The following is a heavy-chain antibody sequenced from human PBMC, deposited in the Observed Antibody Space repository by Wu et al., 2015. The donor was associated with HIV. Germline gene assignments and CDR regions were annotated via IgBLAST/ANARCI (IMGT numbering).Heavy chain of an antibody. CDR2: INPNSGGS. V-gene: IGHV1-2*02. CDR3: AREFYDLSRSQKATNWFDP. D-gene: IGHD3-3*01. J-gene: IGHJ5*02. CDR1: GYTYNTYY. Sequence: QVQLVQSGPEVKKPGASVRVSCKASGYTYNTYYMHWVRQAPGQRLEWVGWINPNSGGSMSAEEFQGRVTMTTDTSINTAFMELTRLTSDDTAVYFCAREFYDLSRSQKATNWFDPWGQGTLVTVSS.